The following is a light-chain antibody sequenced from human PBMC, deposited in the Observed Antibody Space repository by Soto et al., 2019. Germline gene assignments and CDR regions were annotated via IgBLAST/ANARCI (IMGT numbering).Light chain of an antibody. Sequence: DIVMTQSPDSLAVSLGERATLNCKSSQSVLYSLNNRNHLAWYQKKPGQPARLLVYWACTRESGVPERFSGSRYGTDFSLTISSLQAEDVAVYYCQQYYRSPLSFGGGTRVEIK. CDR3: QQYYRSPLS. CDR1: QSVLYSLNNRNH. V-gene: IGKV4-1*01. CDR2: WAC. J-gene: IGKJ4*01.